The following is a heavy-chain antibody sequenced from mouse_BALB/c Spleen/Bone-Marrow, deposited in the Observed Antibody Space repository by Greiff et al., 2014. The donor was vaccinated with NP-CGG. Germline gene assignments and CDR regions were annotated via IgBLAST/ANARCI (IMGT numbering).Heavy chain of an antibody. Sequence: VQLQQSGAELVKPGASVKLSCTASGFNIKDTYMHWVKQRPEQGLEWIGRIDPGNGNTKYDPKFQGKATITADTSSNTAYLQLSSLTSEDTAVYYCARGLLQYYYAMDYWGQGTSVTVSS. CDR3: ARGLLQYYYAMDY. D-gene: IGHD2-3*01. J-gene: IGHJ4*01. CDR1: GFNIKDTY. V-gene: IGHV14-3*02. CDR2: IDPGNGNT.